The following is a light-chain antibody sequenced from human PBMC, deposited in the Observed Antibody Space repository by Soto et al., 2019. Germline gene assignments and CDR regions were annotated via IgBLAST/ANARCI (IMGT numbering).Light chain of an antibody. CDR1: QSISSY. CDR3: QQRSNWLSLT. Sequence: TQSPSTLSASVGDIVTITCRASQSISSYLAWYQQKPGQAPRLLIYDASNRATGSPARFSGSGSGTDFTLTISSLETEDFAVYYCQQRSNWLSLTVGGGTKVELK. CDR2: DAS. V-gene: IGKV3-11*01. J-gene: IGKJ4*01.